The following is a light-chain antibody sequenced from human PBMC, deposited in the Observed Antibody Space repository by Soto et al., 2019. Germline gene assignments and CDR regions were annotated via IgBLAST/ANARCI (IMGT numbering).Light chain of an antibody. J-gene: IGLJ1*01. CDR1: SIDVDDYNY. CDR2: DVS. CDR3: SSYTSTSTLV. V-gene: IGLV2-14*01. Sequence: LTHPAAVSGSCLHSITSSFTVTSIDVDDYNYVSWYQHHPGKAPKLMIYDVSNRPSGVSNRFSGSKSGNTASLTISGLQAEDEADYYCSSYTSTSTLVFGTGTKVTVL.